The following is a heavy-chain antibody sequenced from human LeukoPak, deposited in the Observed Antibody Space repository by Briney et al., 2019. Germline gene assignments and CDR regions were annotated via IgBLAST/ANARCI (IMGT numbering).Heavy chain of an antibody. D-gene: IGHD6-19*01. CDR2: INPNSGGT. CDR3: ARDSRVSGWALDYY. V-gene: IGHV1-2*06. Sequence: ASVKVSCKASGYSLTAYYMHWVRQAPGQGLEWMGRINPNSGGTNYAQNFQGRVTMTRDTSISTAYMELSRLRSDDTAVYYCARDSRVSGWALDYYWGQGTLVTVSS. J-gene: IGHJ4*02. CDR1: GYSLTAYY.